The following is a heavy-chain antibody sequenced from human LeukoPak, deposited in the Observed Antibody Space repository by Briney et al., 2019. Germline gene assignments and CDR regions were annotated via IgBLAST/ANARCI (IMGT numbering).Heavy chain of an antibody. CDR1: GYTFTSYG. CDR3: ARGTLYGGGYYYGMDV. V-gene: IGHV1-18*01. CDR2: ISAYNGNT. D-gene: IGHD4-23*01. J-gene: IGHJ6*02. Sequence: ASVKVSCKASGYTFTSYGISWVRQAPGQGLEWTGWISAYNGNTNYAQKLQGRVTMTTDTSTSTAYMELRSLRSDDTAVYYCARGTLYGGGYYYGMDVWGQGTTVTVSS.